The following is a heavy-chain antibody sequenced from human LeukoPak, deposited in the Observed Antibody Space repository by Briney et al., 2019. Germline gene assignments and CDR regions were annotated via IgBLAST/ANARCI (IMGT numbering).Heavy chain of an antibody. D-gene: IGHD6-6*01. CDR1: GDSISSRSYF. Sequence: SETLSLTCIVSGDSISSRSYFWGWIRQPPGKGLEWIGSIYHSGSTYYNPSLKSRVTISVDTSKNQFSLKLSSVTAADTAVYYCARVFEYSSYYYYYYMDVWGKGTTVTVSS. V-gene: IGHV4-39*07. J-gene: IGHJ6*03. CDR2: IYHSGST. CDR3: ARVFEYSSYYYYYYMDV.